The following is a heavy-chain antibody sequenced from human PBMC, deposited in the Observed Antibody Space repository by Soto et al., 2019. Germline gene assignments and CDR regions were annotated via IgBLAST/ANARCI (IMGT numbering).Heavy chain of an antibody. CDR3: ARGDSSGWYLHYYYYGMDV. D-gene: IGHD6-19*01. V-gene: IGHV3-30-3*01. Sequence: QVQLVESGGGVVQPERSLRLSCAASGFTFSSYAMHWVRQAPGKGLEWVAVISYDGSNKYYADSVKGRFTISRDNSKNTLYLQMNSLRAEDTAVYYCARGDSSGWYLHYYYYGMDVWGQGTTVTVSS. CDR2: ISYDGSNK. CDR1: GFTFSSYA. J-gene: IGHJ6*02.